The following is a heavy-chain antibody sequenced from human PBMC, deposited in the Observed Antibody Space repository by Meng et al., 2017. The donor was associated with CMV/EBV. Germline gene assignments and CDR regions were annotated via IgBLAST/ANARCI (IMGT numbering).Heavy chain of an antibody. D-gene: IGHD3-10*01. CDR3: ARAWEFFDY. Sequence: GSLSLTCTVSGGSISSSSYYWGWIRQPPGKGLEWIGSIYYSGSTYYNPSLKSRVTISVDTSKNQFSLKLSSVTAADTAVYYCARAWEFFDYWGQGTLVTVSS. J-gene: IGHJ4*02. V-gene: IGHV4-39*01. CDR1: GGSISSSSYY. CDR2: IYYSGST.